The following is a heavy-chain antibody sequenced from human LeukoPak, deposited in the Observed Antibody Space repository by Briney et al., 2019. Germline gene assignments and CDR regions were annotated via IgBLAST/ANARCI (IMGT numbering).Heavy chain of an antibody. Sequence: PSETLSLTCAVSGGSFSVYHWSWIRQPPGKGLEWIGEVNHLGRTNYNPSLKSRVTMSLDTSKKEVSLKLTSVTAADTAVYYCARGSASGIYPIDYWGQGTLVTVSS. CDR1: GGSFSVYH. J-gene: IGHJ4*02. CDR3: ARGSASGIYPIDY. V-gene: IGHV4-34*01. CDR2: VNHLGRT. D-gene: IGHD6-19*01.